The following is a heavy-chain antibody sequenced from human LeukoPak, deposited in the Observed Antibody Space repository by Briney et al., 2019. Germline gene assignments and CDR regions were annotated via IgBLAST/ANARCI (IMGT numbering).Heavy chain of an antibody. J-gene: IGHJ6*03. Sequence: PGGSLRLSCAASGFTFSDYYMSWIRQAPGKGLEWVSYISSSGNSISYADSVKGRFTISRDNAKNSLFLQMNSLSAEDTAVYYCGRAGPVTKDHFMDVWGKGTTVTVSS. CDR1: GFTFSDYY. CDR3: GRAGPVTKDHFMDV. V-gene: IGHV3-11*04. CDR2: ISSSGNSI. D-gene: IGHD2-2*01.